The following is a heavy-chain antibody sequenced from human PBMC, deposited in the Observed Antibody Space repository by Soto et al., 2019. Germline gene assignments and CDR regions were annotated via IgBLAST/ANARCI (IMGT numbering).Heavy chain of an antibody. D-gene: IGHD2-2*02. CDR3: AKLSCFSTSCYKGVDY. CDR1: GFTFSNYA. Sequence: VQLLESGGGLVQPGGSLSLSCAASGFTFSNYAMNWVRQAPGKGLESVSAITGGDGTTYYADSVKGRFTISRDNSKNTLYLQINSLRAEDTAVYFCAKLSCFSTSCYKGVDYWGQGTLVSVSS. V-gene: IGHV3-23*01. J-gene: IGHJ4*02. CDR2: ITGGDGTT.